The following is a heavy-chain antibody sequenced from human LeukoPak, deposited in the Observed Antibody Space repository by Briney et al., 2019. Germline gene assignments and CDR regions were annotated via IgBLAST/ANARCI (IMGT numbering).Heavy chain of an antibody. V-gene: IGHV3-21*01. CDR3: ARGGAMVRGVSPLDY. J-gene: IGHJ4*02. CDR1: GFTFSNYI. Sequence: GGSLRLSCAASGFTFSNYIMNWVRQAPGKGLEWVSSISGSSSYINYADSVKGRFTISRDNAKSSLYLQMNSLRAEDTAVYYCARGGAMVRGVSPLDYWGQGTLVTVSS. D-gene: IGHD3-10*01. CDR2: ISGSSSYI.